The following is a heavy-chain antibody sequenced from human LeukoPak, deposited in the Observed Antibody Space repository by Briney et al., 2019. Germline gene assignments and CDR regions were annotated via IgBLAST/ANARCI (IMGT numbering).Heavy chain of an antibody. V-gene: IGHV3-49*04. D-gene: IGHD3-3*01. Sequence: PGGSLRLSCTASGFTFGDYAMSWVRQAPGKGLECVGFIRSKAYGGTTEYAASVKDRFTISRDDSKSIAYLQMNSLKTEDTAVYYCTSTYYDFWSGEHWGQGTLVTVSS. CDR2: IRSKAYGGTT. J-gene: IGHJ4*02. CDR1: GFTFGDYA. CDR3: TSTYYDFWSGEH.